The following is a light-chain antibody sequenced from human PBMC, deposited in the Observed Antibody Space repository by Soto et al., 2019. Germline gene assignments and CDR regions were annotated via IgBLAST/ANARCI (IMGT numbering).Light chain of an antibody. J-gene: IGLJ2*01. CDR2: LNTVGSH. CDR1: SGHSGYS. CDR3: QTWGTGIV. Sequence: QPVLTQSPSASASLGASVKLTCTRSSGHSGYSIAWHQQRQEKGPPYLLTLNTVGSHNRGDGIPDRFSGSTSGAERYLTISSLQSEDEADYYCQTWGTGIVFGGGTKVTVL. V-gene: IGLV4-69*01.